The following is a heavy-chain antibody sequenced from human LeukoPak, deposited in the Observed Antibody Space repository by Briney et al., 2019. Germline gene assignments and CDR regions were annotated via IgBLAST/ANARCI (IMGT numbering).Heavy chain of an antibody. V-gene: IGHV1-8*03. Sequence: AASVKVSCRASGYTFTSYDINWVRQATGQGLEWMGWMNPNSGNTGYAQKFQGRVTITRNTSISTAYMELSSLRSEDTAVYYCASPPVPQAAAITPGYFYYYMDVWGKGTTVTVSS. CDR3: ASPPVPQAAAITPGYFYYYMDV. D-gene: IGHD6-13*01. CDR1: GYTFTSYD. J-gene: IGHJ6*03. CDR2: MNPNSGNT.